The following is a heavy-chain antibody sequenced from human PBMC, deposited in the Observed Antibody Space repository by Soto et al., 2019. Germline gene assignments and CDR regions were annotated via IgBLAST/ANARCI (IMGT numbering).Heavy chain of an antibody. D-gene: IGHD3-3*01. CDR1: DFTFSTYS. J-gene: IGHJ6*02. V-gene: IGHV3-21*01. Sequence: LGGSLRLSCVASDFTFSTYSMNWVRQAPGKGLEWVAYISATSNHIYYADSLKGRFTISRDNAKSSLYLHMNSLRAEDTAVYFCARDSITIFGGGMDVWGQGTTVTVSS. CDR2: ISATSNHI. CDR3: ARDSITIFGGGMDV.